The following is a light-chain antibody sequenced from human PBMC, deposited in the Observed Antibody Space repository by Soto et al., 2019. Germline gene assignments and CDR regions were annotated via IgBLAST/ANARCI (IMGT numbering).Light chain of an antibody. CDR2: GNN. J-gene: IGLJ1*01. Sequence: QSVLTQPPSVSGAPGQRITISCTGSSSNIGADYDVHWYQQRPGTAPKLLIFGNNNRPSGVPDRFSGSKSGTSASLAITGLQAEDEGDYYSQSYDSTLSARYVFGTGTKLPAL. V-gene: IGLV1-40*01. CDR1: SSNIGADYD. CDR3: QSYDSTLSARYV.